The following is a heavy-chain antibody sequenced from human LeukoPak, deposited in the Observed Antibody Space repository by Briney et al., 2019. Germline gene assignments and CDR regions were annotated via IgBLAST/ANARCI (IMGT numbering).Heavy chain of an antibody. V-gene: IGHV3-53*01. CDR3: ARERYDFWSGYFDY. J-gene: IGHJ4*02. D-gene: IGHD3-3*01. Sequence: GGSLRLSCAASGFTVSSNYMSWVRQAPGKGLEWVSVIYSGGGTYYADSVKGRFTISRDNPKNTLYLQMNSLRAEDTAVYYCARERYDFWSGYFDYWGQGTLVTVSS. CDR1: GFTVSSNY. CDR2: IYSGGGT.